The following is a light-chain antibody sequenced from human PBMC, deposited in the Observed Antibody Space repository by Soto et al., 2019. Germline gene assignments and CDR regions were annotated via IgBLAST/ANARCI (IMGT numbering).Light chain of an antibody. J-gene: IGKJ1*01. CDR1: QTGNNNY. V-gene: IGKV3-20*01. CDR3: QHYGYSQWT. Sequence: VMPQCPATLCLSPGERANLSFTASQTGNNNYLAWYQHKSGQAPRLLIYGVYTRASGIPVRFSGSGSGTEFTLTITRPEPEDSAVYFCQHYGYSQWTFGQGTKVDIK. CDR2: GVY.